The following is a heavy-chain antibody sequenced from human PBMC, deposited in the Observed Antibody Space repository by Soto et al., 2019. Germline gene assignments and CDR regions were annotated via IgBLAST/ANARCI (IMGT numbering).Heavy chain of an antibody. CDR1: GYTFTGYY. CDR3: ARGGYYDISGSRNYHYYGMNV. Sequence: ASVKVSCKASGYTFTGYYMHWVRQAPGQGLEWMGWINPNSGGTNYAQKFQGWVTMTRDTSISTAYMDRRSLRSDDTAVYFCARGGYYDISGSRNYHYYGMNVWGQGTTVTVSS. V-gene: IGHV1-2*04. CDR2: INPNSGGT. J-gene: IGHJ6*02. D-gene: IGHD3-22*01.